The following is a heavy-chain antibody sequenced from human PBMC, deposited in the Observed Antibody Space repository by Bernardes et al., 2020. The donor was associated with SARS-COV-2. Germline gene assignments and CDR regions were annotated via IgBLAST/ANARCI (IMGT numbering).Heavy chain of an antibody. V-gene: IGHV4-39*01. D-gene: IGHD6-13*01. CDR1: GGSISSSSYY. CDR2: IYYSGST. Sequence: SETLSLTCTVSGGSISSSSYYWGWIRQPPGKGLEWIGSIYYSGSTYYNPSLKSRVTISVDTSKNQFSLKLSSVTAADTAVYYCARPQSRISHLPAAGTGLYWYFDLWGRGTLVTVSS. J-gene: IGHJ2*01. CDR3: ARPQSRISHLPAAGTGLYWYFDL.